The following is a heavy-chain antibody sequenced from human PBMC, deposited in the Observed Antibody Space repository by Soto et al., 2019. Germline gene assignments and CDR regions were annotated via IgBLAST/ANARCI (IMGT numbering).Heavy chain of an antibody. V-gene: IGHV5-51*01. CDR2: IYPVDSDT. Sequence: PGESLKISCKGSGYSFTSYWIGWVRQMPGKGLEWMGIIYPVDSDTRYSPSFPGQGTISADKSISTAYPQWSSLKASVTAMYYCARTGNYYMDVWGKGTTVTVSS. J-gene: IGHJ6*03. CDR1: GYSFTSYW. CDR3: ARTGNYYMDV.